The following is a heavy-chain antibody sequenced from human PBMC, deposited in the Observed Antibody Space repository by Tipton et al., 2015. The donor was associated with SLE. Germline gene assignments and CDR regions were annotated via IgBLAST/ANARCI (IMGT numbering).Heavy chain of an antibody. CDR3: ARPYGSGSFDAFGI. Sequence: QLVQSGAEVKKPGASVKVSCKASGYSFIGYYIYWVRQAPGQGLEWMGIINPSGGSTSYAQKFQGRVTMTRDTSTSTVYMELSSLRSEDTAVYYCARPYGSGSFDAFGIWGQGTMVTVSS. V-gene: IGHV1-46*01. CDR1: GYSFIGYY. CDR2: INPSGGST. J-gene: IGHJ3*02. D-gene: IGHD3-10*01.